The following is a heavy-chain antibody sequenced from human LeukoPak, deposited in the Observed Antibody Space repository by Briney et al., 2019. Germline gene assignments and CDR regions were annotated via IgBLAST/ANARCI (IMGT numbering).Heavy chain of an antibody. CDR2: LHYSVTT. CDR1: GGSTTSTTYY. Sequence: ASETLSLTCTVSGGSTTSTTYYWGWVRQPPGKGLEWIGSLHYSVTTYYNPSVKSRVTISADTSKNQFSLKLTSVTAADTAVYYCARLTALGTANDYWGQGILVTVSS. J-gene: IGHJ4*02. CDR3: ARLTALGTANDY. V-gene: IGHV4-39*01. D-gene: IGHD6-13*01.